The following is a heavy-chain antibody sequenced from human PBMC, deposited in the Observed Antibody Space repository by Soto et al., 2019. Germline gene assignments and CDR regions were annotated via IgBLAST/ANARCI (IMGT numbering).Heavy chain of an antibody. CDR3: ARDLPLYCRGDCNFDF. J-gene: IGHJ4*02. CDR1: GFIFSRYG. Sequence: GGSLRLSCGGSGFIFSRYGMHWVRQAPGKGLEWVTGISYDGGERFYADSVKGRFTISRDNFKNRLDLQMSSLRPEDTAVYYCARDLPLYCRGDCNFDFWGQRTLVTVSS. D-gene: IGHD2-21*02. V-gene: IGHV3-30*03. CDR2: ISYDGGER.